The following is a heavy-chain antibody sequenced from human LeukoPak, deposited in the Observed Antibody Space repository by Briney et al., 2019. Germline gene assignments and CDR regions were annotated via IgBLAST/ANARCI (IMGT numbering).Heavy chain of an antibody. CDR1: GGSISSYY. CDR2: IYYSGST. D-gene: IGHD2-15*01. Sequence: SETLSLTCTVSGGSISSYYWSWIRQPPGKGLEWIGYIYYSGSTNYNPSLKSRVTISVDTSKNQFSLKLSSVTAADTAVYYCASGVAATRGLYYYGMDVWGQGTTVTVSS. V-gene: IGHV4-59*08. CDR3: ASGVAATRGLYYYGMDV. J-gene: IGHJ6*02.